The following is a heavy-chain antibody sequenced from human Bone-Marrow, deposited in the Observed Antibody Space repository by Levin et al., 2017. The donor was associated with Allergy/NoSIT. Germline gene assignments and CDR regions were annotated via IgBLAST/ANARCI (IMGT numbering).Heavy chain of an antibody. D-gene: IGHD2-15*01. CDR2: IIPNGGAT. CDR1: GYTFTSNQ. CDR3: AREDKFCSGETGHPLY. J-gene: IGHJ4*02. Sequence: ASVKVSCKASGYTFTSNQIDWVRQAPGEGLEWMGKIIPNGGATSYAQSFQGRLTLTMDTSTNTVYMELSSLRSDDTAVYYCAREDKFCSGETGHPLYWGQGTLVTVSS. V-gene: IGHV1-46*01.